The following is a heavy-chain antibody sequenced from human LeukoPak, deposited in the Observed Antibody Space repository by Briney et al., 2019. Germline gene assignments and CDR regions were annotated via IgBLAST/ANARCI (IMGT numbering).Heavy chain of an antibody. V-gene: IGHV3-33*01. CDR3: ARDKVFAGSGSYYNSEYEVFDI. CDR2: IWYDGSNK. Sequence: SGGSLRLSCAVSGIIFSTYGMHWVRQAPGKGLEWVTVIWYDGSNKYYADSVKGRFTISRDNSKNTVYLQMNSLRDDDTAVYYCARDKVFAGSGSYYNSEYEVFDIWGQGTMVTVSS. D-gene: IGHD3-10*01. CDR1: GIIFSTYG. J-gene: IGHJ3*02.